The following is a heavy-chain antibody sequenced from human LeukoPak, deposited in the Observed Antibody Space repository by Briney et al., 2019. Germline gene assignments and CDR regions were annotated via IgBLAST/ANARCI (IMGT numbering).Heavy chain of an antibody. Sequence: SVKVSCKASGFTFTSRSAVQWVRQARGQRLEWIGWIVVDSDNTNYAENFQERVTITRDMSASTPYMELSSLRSEDTAVYFCAAPYTSSWFDLWGQGTLVTVSS. D-gene: IGHD6-13*01. CDR2: IVVDSDNT. CDR1: GFTFTSRSA. J-gene: IGHJ5*02. CDR3: AAPYTSSWFDL. V-gene: IGHV1-58*01.